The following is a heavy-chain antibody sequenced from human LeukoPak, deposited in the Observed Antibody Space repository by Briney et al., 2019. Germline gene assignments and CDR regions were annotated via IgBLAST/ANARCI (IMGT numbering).Heavy chain of an antibody. V-gene: IGHV1-3*01. CDR1: GYTFTNYA. CDR3: ARDGFWSGYPNWFDP. J-gene: IGHJ5*02. Sequence: ASVKVSCKASGYTFTNYAMHWVRQAPGQRLEWMGWINAGNGNTKYSQKFQGRVTITRDTSASTAYMELSSLRSEDTAVYYCARDGFWSGYPNWFDPWGQGTLVTVSS. CDR2: INAGNGNT. D-gene: IGHD3-3*01.